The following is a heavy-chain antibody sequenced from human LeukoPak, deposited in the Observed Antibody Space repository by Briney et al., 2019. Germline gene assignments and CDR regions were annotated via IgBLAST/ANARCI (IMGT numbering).Heavy chain of an antibody. J-gene: IGHJ4*02. D-gene: IGHD2-21*02. CDR3: ARGKTMVYCGGDCYRFDN. CDR2: INPNSGGT. CDR1: GYTFSGYY. Sequence: ASVKVSCKASGYTFSGYYMHWVGQAPGKGLEWGEWINPNSGGTNYAQKFQGRVTMTRDTSISTAYMELSRLLSGDTAVYYCARGKTMVYCGGDCYRFDNWGQGTLVTVSS. V-gene: IGHV1-2*02.